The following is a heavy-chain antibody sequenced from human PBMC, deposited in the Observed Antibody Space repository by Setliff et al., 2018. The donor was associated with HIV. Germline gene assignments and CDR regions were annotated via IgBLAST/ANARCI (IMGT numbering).Heavy chain of an antibody. Sequence: SVKVSCKASGDTFNSHAISWVRQAPGQGLEWMGGIIPIFGTPNYAQKFKGRLTITADESTSTVYMELSSLRSEDTAVYYCARSPPAKHHFDYWGQGTPVTVSS. CDR1: GDTFNSHA. CDR2: IIPIFGTP. J-gene: IGHJ4*02. CDR3: ARSPPAKHHFDY. V-gene: IGHV1-69*13.